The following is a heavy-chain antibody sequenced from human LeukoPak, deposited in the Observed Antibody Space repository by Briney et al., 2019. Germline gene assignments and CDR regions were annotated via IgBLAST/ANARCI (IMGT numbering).Heavy chain of an antibody. CDR3: ARESSFPLDYLYHGMDV. J-gene: IGHJ6*02. V-gene: IGHV4-39*07. D-gene: IGHD3-10*01. CDR1: GGSISSSSHF. CDR2: INYSGST. Sequence: SETLSLTCTVSGGSISSSSHFWSWLRQPPGKGLEWIASINYSGSTYYNPSLKSRFTITVGTSKNQFSLKLSSVTAADTAVYYCARESSFPLDYLYHGMDVWGQGTTVTVSS.